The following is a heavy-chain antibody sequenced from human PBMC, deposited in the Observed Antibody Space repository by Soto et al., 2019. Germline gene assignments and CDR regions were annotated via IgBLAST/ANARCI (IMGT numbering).Heavy chain of an antibody. CDR2: INPSGDST. J-gene: IGHJ5*02. CDR3: ARTLPGRYNWFDP. V-gene: IGHV1-46*01. Sequence: ASVKVSCKASGYTFTSYYMHWVRQAPGQGLEWMGIINPSGDSTNYAQKFQGRVTMTRDTSTSTVYMELNRLRSEDTAVYYCARTLPGRYNWFDPWGQGTLVTV. D-gene: IGHD2-21*02. CDR1: GYTFTSYY.